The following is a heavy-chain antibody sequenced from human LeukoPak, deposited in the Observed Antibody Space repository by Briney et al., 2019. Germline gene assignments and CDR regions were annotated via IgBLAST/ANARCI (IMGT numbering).Heavy chain of an antibody. CDR1: GFTFSSYW. CDR3: ARFSGSYADYAFDI. J-gene: IGHJ3*02. CDR2: IKQDGSEK. V-gene: IGHV3-7*01. Sequence: GGSLRLSCAASGFTFSSYWMSWVRQAPGKGLEWVANIKQDGSEKYYVDSVKGRFTISRDNAKNSLYLQMNSLRAEDTAVYYCARFSGSYADYAFDIWGQRTMVTVSS. D-gene: IGHD1-26*01.